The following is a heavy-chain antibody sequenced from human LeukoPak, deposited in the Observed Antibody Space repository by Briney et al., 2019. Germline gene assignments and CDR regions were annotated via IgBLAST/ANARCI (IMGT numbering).Heavy chain of an antibody. CDR1: GFTFSDYY. J-gene: IGHJ6*02. CDR3: ARDSVDDYYGSGSPSGYYYGMDV. V-gene: IGHV3-11*05. D-gene: IGHD3-10*01. CDR2: ISSSSSYT. Sequence: GGSLRLSRAASGFTFSDYYMSWIRQAPGKGLEWVSYISSSSSYTNYADSVKGRFTISRDNAKNSLYLQMNSLRAEDTAVYYCARDSVDDYYGSGSPSGYYYGMDVWGQGTTVTVSS.